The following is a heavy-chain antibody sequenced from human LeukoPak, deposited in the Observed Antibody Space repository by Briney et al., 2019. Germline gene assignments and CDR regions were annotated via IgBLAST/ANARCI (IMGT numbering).Heavy chain of an antibody. CDR3: ARGYLSGSCYSD. Sequence: PSGTLSLTCAVYGGSFSGYYWGWIRQPPGKGLEWIGEINHSGSTNYNPSLKSRVTISVDTSKNQFSLKLSSVTAADTAVYYCARGYLSGSCYSDWGQGTLVTV. CDR1: GGSFSGYY. V-gene: IGHV4-34*01. D-gene: IGHD2-15*01. J-gene: IGHJ4*02. CDR2: INHSGST.